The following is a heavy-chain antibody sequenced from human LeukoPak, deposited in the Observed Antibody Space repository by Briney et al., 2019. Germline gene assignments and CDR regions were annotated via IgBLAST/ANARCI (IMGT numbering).Heavy chain of an antibody. CDR3: ARAKVYYYGSSGYSDF. CDR1: GGSISSSGYY. Sequence: SETLSLTCTVSGGSISSSGYYWGWIRQPPGKGLEWIGSIYYSGSTYYNPSLESRVTISVDTSKNQFSLKLNSMTAADTAVYYCARAKVYYYGSSGYSDFWGQGTLVTVSS. D-gene: IGHD3-22*01. V-gene: IGHV4-39*07. J-gene: IGHJ4*02. CDR2: IYYSGST.